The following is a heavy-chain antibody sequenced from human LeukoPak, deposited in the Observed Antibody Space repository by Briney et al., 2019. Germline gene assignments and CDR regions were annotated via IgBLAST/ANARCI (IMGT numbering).Heavy chain of an antibody. V-gene: IGHV3-48*02. D-gene: IGHD3-22*01. J-gene: IGHJ2*01. CDR2: ISYSSTTI. CDR1: GFTFSSYS. CDR3: ARDRSSGYYGSFDL. Sequence: GGSLRLSCAASGFTFSSYSMNWVRQAPGKGLEWVSYISYSSTTIYYADSVKGRFTISRDNAKNSLYLQMNSLRDEDTAVYYCARDRSSGYYGSFDLWGRGTLVTVSS.